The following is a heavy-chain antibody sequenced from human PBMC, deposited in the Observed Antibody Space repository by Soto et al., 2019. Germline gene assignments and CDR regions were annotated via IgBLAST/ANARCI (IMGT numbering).Heavy chain of an antibody. Sequence: PSDTLSLPCTFSCGSLSRGGYYWSWIRQHPGKGLEWIGYIYYSGSTYYNPSLKGRVTISVDTSKNQFSLKLSSVTAADTAVYYCARVTIAARPGGLIWGQGTLVTVSS. J-gene: IGHJ4*02. CDR1: CGSLSRGGYY. CDR2: IYYSGST. D-gene: IGHD6-6*01. V-gene: IGHV4-31*03. CDR3: ARVTIAARPGGLI.